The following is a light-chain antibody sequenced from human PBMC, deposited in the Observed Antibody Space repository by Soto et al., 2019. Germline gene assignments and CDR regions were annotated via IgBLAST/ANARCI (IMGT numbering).Light chain of an antibody. V-gene: IGKV1-5*03. CDR3: QQYNSYPYT. CDR2: KAS. J-gene: IGKJ2*01. Sequence: DIQMTQSPSTLSASLGDRVTITCRASQSLSTWLAWYQQKPGKAPKLLIYKASSLESGVPSRFSGSGSGTDFTLTISSLQPDDFATYYCQQYNSYPYTFGQGTKLEIK. CDR1: QSLSTW.